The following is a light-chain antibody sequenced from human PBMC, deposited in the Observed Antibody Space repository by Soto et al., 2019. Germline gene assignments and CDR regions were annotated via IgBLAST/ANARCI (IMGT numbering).Light chain of an antibody. CDR1: QDISKF. CDR3: QQHHDLPFT. Sequence: DIQMTQSPSSLSASVGDRVTITCQASQDISKFLNWYQQKPGQAPKLLIYDASNLETGVPSRFRGSGSGTDFTFTISGLQPEDIATYYCQQHHDLPFTFGPGTKVYIK. J-gene: IGKJ3*01. CDR2: DAS. V-gene: IGKV1-33*01.